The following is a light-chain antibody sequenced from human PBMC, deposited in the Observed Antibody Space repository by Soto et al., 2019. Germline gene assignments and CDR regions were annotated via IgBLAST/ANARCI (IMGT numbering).Light chain of an antibody. J-gene: IGKJ1*01. CDR2: AAS. Sequence: DSQMTQSPSSLSASVGDRVTISCRASQSITSYLNWYQHKPGKAPKLLIYAASSLQSGVPSRFSGSGSGTDFTLPITSLQPEDFSTYYCQQRDSSPITFGQGTKVDI. CDR3: QQRDSSPIT. V-gene: IGKV1-39*01. CDR1: QSITSY.